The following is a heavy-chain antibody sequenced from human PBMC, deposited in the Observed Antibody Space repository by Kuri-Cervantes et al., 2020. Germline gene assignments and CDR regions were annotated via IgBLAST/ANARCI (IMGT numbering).Heavy chain of an antibody. J-gene: IGHJ5*02. CDR2: IYASGST. Sequence: SETLSLTCAVYGGSFSGYYWSWIRQPAGKRLEWIGRIYASGSTNYNPSLESRVTMSVDKSKNQFSLKLSSVTAADTAVYYCARGGSAASWGQGILVTVSS. V-gene: IGHV4-59*10. CDR3: ARGGSAAS. CDR1: GGSFSGYY. D-gene: IGHD6-25*01.